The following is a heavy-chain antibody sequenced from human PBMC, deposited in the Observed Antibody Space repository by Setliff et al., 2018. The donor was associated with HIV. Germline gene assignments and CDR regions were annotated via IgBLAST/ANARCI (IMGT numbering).Heavy chain of an antibody. V-gene: IGHV3-11*01. Sequence: PGGSLRLSCAASGFTFSDYYMAWIRQAPGKGLEWISYISSSGNTMYYADSVKGRFTISRDNAKNSLYLQVNSLRAEDTAVYYCARFRRSGYNHVEGTALAYWGQGTLVTVSS. CDR1: GFTFSDYY. D-gene: IGHD3-22*01. CDR3: ARFRRSGYNHVEGTALAY. CDR2: ISSSGNTM. J-gene: IGHJ4*02.